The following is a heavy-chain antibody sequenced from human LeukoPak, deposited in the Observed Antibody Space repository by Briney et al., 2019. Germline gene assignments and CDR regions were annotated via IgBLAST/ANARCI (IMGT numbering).Heavy chain of an antibody. CDR3: VRGGAGGGGDYFDY. CDR2: IIGNSETK. D-gene: IGHD1-26*01. CDR1: GFTFSTYS. J-gene: IGHJ4*02. V-gene: IGHV3-48*04. Sequence: GGSLRLSCAASGFTFSTYSMNWVRQAPGKGLEWLSYIIGNSETKYCADSVRGRFTISRDNTKNSLYLQMNSLRAGDTAVYYCVRGGAGGGGDYFDYWGQGTLVTVSS.